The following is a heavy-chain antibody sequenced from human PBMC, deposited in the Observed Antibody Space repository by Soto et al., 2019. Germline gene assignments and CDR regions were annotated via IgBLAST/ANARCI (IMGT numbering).Heavy chain of an antibody. V-gene: IGHV3-30*03. CDR2: ISFDGNTK. Sequence: GGSLRLSCAASGFTFNTYGMHWVRQAPGKGLEWVAVISFDGNTKYYADAVKGRFTISRDNSKNTLSLQVDSLRAGDTAVYYCARAGGYYDSYYYYMDVWGKGTTVTVSS. CDR1: GFTFNTYG. J-gene: IGHJ6*03. D-gene: IGHD3-3*01. CDR3: ARAGGYYDSYYYYMDV.